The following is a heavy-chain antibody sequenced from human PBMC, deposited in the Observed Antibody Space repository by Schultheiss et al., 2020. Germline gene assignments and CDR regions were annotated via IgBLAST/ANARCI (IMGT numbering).Heavy chain of an antibody. V-gene: IGHV3-33*01. CDR1: GFTFSSYG. Sequence: GGSLRLSCAASGFTFSSYGMHWVRQAPGKGLEWVAVIWYDGSNKYYADSVKGRFTISRDNSKNTLYLQMNSLRAEDTAVYYCARGTLGGWVFNYWGQGTLVTVSA. CDR3: ARGTLGGWVFNY. CDR2: IWYDGSNK. J-gene: IGHJ4*02. D-gene: IGHD1-26*01.